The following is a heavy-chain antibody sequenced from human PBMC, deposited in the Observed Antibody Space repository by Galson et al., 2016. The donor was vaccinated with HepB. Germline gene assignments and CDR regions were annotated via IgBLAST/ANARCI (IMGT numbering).Heavy chain of an antibody. CDR1: GFAFSAYG. Sequence: SLRLSCAASGFAFSAYGMTWVRQAPRKGLEWVAAISTSGGSTDYADSVRGRFIISRDNSKNMLYLQMNSLRAEDSALYYCAKGTTRLGDNWGQGIPVTVSS. D-gene: IGHD4-11*01. V-gene: IGHV3-23*01. CDR2: ISTSGGST. J-gene: IGHJ4*02. CDR3: AKGTTRLGDN.